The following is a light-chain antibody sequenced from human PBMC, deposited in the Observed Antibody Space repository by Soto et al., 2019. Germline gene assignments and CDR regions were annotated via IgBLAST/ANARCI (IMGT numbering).Light chain of an antibody. Sequence: QSALTQPPSASGSPGQSVTISCTGASGDVGGYNYVSWYQQHPGNAPKLLIYEVSERPSGVPDRFSGSKSGKTASLTVSGLQAEDEAEYFCSSYAGSNTWVFGEGTKVTVL. V-gene: IGLV2-8*01. CDR3: SSYAGSNTWV. J-gene: IGLJ3*02. CDR2: EVS. CDR1: SGDVGGYNY.